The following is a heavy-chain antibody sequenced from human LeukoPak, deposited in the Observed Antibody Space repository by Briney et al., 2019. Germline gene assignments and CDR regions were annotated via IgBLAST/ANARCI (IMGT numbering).Heavy chain of an antibody. J-gene: IGHJ4*02. CDR2: IYYSGST. V-gene: IGHV4-59*01. Sequence: SETLSLTCTVSGGSISSYYWSWIRQPPGKGLEWIGYIYYSGSTNYNPSLKSRVTIPVDTSKNQFSLKLSSVTAADTAVYYRAREGEMNSFDYWGQGTLVTVSS. CDR1: GGSISSYY. CDR3: AREGEMNSFDY. D-gene: IGHD3-16*01.